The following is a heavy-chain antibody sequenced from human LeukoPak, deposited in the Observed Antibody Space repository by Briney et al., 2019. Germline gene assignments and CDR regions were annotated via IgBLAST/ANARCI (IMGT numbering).Heavy chain of an antibody. J-gene: IGHJ4*02. Sequence: SETLSLTCTVSGDSISSYSWSWIRQPAGKGLEWVGRIYTSGSTNYNPSLKSRVTMSVDTSKNQFSLKLSSVTAADTAVYYCARGRTTVVTPYYFDYWGQGTLVTVSS. CDR3: ARGRTTVVTPYYFDY. V-gene: IGHV4-4*07. CDR2: IYTSGST. D-gene: IGHD4-23*01. CDR1: GDSISSYS.